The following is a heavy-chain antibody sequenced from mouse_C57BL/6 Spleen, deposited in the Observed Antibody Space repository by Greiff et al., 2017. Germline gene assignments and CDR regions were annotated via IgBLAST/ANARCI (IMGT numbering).Heavy chain of an antibody. Sequence: QVQLQQSGAELVRPGTSVKVSCKASGYAFTNYLIEWVKQRPGQGLAWIGVINPGSGGTNYNEKFKGKATLTADKSSSTAYMQLSSLTSEDSAVYFCARGTMITTRGSYAMDYWGQGTSVTVSS. CDR3: ARGTMITTRGSYAMDY. D-gene: IGHD2-4*01. V-gene: IGHV1-54*01. CDR2: INPGSGGT. CDR1: GYAFTNYL. J-gene: IGHJ4*01.